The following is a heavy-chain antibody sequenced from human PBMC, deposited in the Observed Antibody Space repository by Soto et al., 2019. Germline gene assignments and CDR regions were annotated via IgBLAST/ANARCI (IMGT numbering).Heavy chain of an antibody. V-gene: IGHV3-23*01. CDR1: GFTFSSYA. J-gene: IGHJ6*02. D-gene: IGHD2-15*01. CDR2: ISGSGGST. CDR3: AKAKRYCSGGSCYSYYYYGMDV. Sequence: GGSLRLSCAASGFTFSSYAMSWVRQAPGKGLEWVSAISGSGGSTYYADSVKGRFTISRDNSKNTLYLQMNRLRAEDTAVYYCAKAKRYCSGGSCYSYYYYGMDVWGQGTTVTVSS.